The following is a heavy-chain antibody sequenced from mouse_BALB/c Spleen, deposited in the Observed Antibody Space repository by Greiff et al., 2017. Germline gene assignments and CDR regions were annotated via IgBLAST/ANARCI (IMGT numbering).Heavy chain of an antibody. D-gene: IGHD4-1*01. CDR2: IWSGGST. V-gene: IGHV2-2*02. CDR3: ARGGTPLTDFAY. CDR1: GFSLTSYG. J-gene: IGHJ3*01. Sequence: QVQLKESGPGLVQPSQSLSITCTVSGFSLTSYGVHWVRQSPGKGLEWLGVIWSGGSTDYNAAFISRLSISKDNSKSQVFFKMNSLQANDTAIYYCARGGTPLTDFAYWGQGTLVTVSA.